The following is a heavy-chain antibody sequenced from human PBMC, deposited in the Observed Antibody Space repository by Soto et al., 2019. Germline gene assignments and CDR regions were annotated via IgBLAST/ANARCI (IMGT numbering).Heavy chain of an antibody. CDR3: CTGVGMVRSGVLAY. CDR1: GFTFSSAW. CDR2: IKSKTDGGTT. J-gene: IGHJ4*02. V-gene: IGHV3-15*07. Sequence: EVRLMESGGGLVQPVGSLRVSCAASGFTFSSAWMFWFRQAPGKGPEWVGRIKSKTDGGTTDYTTRVKDRFTISREDSKNTLYLEMSSRDIEDGADYYCCTGVGMVRSGVLAYWGQGFLVTVSS. D-gene: IGHD3-10*01.